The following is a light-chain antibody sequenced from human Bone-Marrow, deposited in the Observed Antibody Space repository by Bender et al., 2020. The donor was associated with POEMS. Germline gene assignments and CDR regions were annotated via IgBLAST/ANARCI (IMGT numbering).Light chain of an antibody. CDR2: QDS. J-gene: IGLJ2*01. V-gene: IGLV3-1*01. CDR3: QAWDSTTANVV. CDR1: KLGNIY. Sequence: SYELTQPPSVSVSPGQTASITCSGDKLGNIYVSWYQQTPDQSPVLVIYQDSKRPSGIPERFIGSNSANTATLTISGSQPMDEADYYCQAWDSTTANVVFGGGTKLTVL.